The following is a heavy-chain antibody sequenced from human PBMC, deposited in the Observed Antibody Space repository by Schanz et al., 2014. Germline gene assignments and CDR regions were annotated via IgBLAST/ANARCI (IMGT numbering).Heavy chain of an antibody. CDR3: ASKGLTTDAFDI. Sequence: QVQLQESGPGLVQPSETLSLTCTVSGGSIRRYYWSWIRQPPGKGLEWIASMYNIGITYYNPSLKSRVTISVDPSKNQFSLKLRSVTAVDTAVYYCASKGLTTDAFDIWGQGTMVTVSS. J-gene: IGHJ3*02. V-gene: IGHV4-59*12. D-gene: IGHD2-8*01. CDR1: GGSIRRYY. CDR2: MYNIGIT.